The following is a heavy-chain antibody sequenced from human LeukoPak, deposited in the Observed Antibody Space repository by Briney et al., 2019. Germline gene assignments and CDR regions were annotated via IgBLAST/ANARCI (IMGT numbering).Heavy chain of an antibody. V-gene: IGHV1-18*01. Sequence: ASVKVPCKASGYTFSSYGISWVRQAPGQGLEWMGWIGAYNGNTNYAQKLQGRVTMTTDTSTSTAYMELRSLRSDDTAVYYCARDLLVAYSAGLLWDAFHFWGQGTLVTVSS. CDR2: IGAYNGNT. D-gene: IGHD5-12*01. J-gene: IGHJ3*01. CDR3: ARDLLVAYSAGLLWDAFHF. CDR1: GYTFSSYG.